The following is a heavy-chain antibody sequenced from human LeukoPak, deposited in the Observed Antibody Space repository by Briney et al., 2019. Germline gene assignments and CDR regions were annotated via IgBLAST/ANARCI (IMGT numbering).Heavy chain of an antibody. J-gene: IGHJ4*02. D-gene: IGHD5-18*01. CDR3: ARDLGYNDDY. CDR2: ISSGSGTI. V-gene: IGHV3-48*02. Sequence: GGSLRLSCAASGFTFSSYSMNWVRQAPGKGLEWVSYISSGSGTIYYADSMRGRFTISKDNAKNSLYLQMNSLRDEDTAVYYCARDLGYNDDYWGQGTLVTVSS. CDR1: GFTFSSYS.